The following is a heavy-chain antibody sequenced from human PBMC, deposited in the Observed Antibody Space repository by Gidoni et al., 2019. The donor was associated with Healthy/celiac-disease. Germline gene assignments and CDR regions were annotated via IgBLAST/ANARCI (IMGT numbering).Heavy chain of an antibody. J-gene: IGHJ4*02. D-gene: IGHD2-21*02. V-gene: IGHV4-39*01. Sequence: QLQLQESGPGLVKTSETLSLTCTVSGGSISSSSYYWGWIRQPPGKGREWSGSIYYSGSTYYNPSLKSRVTISVDTSKNQFSLKLSSVTAADTVVYYCARGLNCGGDCFLFDYWGQGTLVTVSS. CDR3: ARGLNCGGDCFLFDY. CDR1: GGSISSSSYY. CDR2: IYYSGST.